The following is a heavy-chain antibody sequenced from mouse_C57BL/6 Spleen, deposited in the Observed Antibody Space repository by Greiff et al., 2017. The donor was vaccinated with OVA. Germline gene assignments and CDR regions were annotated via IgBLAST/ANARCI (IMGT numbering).Heavy chain of an antibody. CDR3: GRRTIYYDYGWAMDY. CDR1: GYTFTGYW. J-gene: IGHJ4*01. Sequence: VQLQQSGAELMKPGASVKLSCKATGYTFTGYWIEWVQQRPGHGLEWIGEILPGSGSTNYNEKFKGKVTFTADTSSNTAYMQRSSLTTEDSAIYDFGRRTIYYDYGWAMDYWGQGTSVTVSS. V-gene: IGHV1-9*01. D-gene: IGHD2-4*01. CDR2: ILPGSGST.